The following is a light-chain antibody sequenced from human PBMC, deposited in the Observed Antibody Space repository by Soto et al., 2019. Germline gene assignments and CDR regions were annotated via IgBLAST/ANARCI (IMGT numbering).Light chain of an antibody. Sequence: DIQMTQSPSTLSASVGDRVTITCRASQSIRSWLAWYQQKPGKAPKLLIYDASRLQSGVPSRFSGSESGTEFTLTISSLQPDDFATYYCQQYNSYSLTFGGGTKVEIK. J-gene: IGKJ4*01. CDR3: QQYNSYSLT. V-gene: IGKV1-5*01. CDR1: QSIRSW. CDR2: DAS.